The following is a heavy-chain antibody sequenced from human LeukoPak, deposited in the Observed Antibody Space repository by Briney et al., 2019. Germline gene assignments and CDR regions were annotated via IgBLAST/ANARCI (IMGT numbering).Heavy chain of an antibody. CDR2: VYYSGST. J-gene: IGHJ4*02. CDR3: ARGTGTAVY. Sequence: SETLSLTCTVSGGSISSYYWSWIRQPPGKGLEWIGYVYYSGSTNYNPSLKSRVTISVDTSKNQFSLKLSSVTAADTAVYYCARGTGTAVYWGQGTLVTVSS. D-gene: IGHD6-19*01. V-gene: IGHV4-59*01. CDR1: GGSISSYY.